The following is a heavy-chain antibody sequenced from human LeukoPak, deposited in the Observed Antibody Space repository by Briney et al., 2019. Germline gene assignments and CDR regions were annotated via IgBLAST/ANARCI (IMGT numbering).Heavy chain of an antibody. CDR1: GVSISSGDYY. CDR2: IYYSGST. CDR3: ARGGTMVRGVITPFDY. D-gene: IGHD3-10*01. J-gene: IGHJ4*02. Sequence: SETLSLTCTVSGVSISSGDYYWSWIRQPPGKGLEWIGYIYYSGSTYYNPSLKSRVTISVDTSKNQFSLKLGSVTAADTAVYYCARGGTMVRGVITPFDYWGQGTLVTVSS. V-gene: IGHV4-30-4*01.